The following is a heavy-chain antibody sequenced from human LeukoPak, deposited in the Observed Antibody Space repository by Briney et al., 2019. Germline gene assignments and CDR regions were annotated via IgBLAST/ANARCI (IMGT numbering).Heavy chain of an antibody. CDR2: ISGSGTST. D-gene: IGHD1-7*01. Sequence: GGSLRLSCAASGFTFSNSAMSWVRQAPGKGLYWVSAISGSGTSTYYADSVKGRFTISRDNSKNSLYLQMNSLRAEDTAVYYCAKEGGTGTRFDYWGKGTLVTVSS. V-gene: IGHV3-23*01. CDR3: AKEGGTGTRFDY. CDR1: GFTFSNSA. J-gene: IGHJ4*02.